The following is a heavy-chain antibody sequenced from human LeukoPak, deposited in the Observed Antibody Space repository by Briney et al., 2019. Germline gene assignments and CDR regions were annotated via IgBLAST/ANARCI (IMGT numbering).Heavy chain of an antibody. J-gene: IGHJ5*02. CDR3: ARDSTPPFDP. CDR1: GYTFTSYG. Sequence: SVKVSCKASGYTFTSYGISWVRQAPGQGLEWMGRIIPILGIANYAQKFQGRVTITADKSTSTAYMELSSLRSEDTAVYYCARDSTPPFDPWGQGTLVTVSS. CDR2: IIPILGIA. D-gene: IGHD2/OR15-2a*01. V-gene: IGHV1-69*04.